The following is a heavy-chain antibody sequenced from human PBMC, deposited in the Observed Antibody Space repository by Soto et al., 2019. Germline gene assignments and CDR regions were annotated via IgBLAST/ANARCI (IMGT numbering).Heavy chain of an antibody. CDR3: ARAPSYYDFWSGYDSFDI. D-gene: IGHD3-3*01. V-gene: IGHV4-30-2*01. J-gene: IGHJ3*02. Sequence: SETLSLTCAVSGGSISSGGYSWSWIRQPPGKGLEWIGYIYHSGSTYYNPSLKSRVTISVDRSKNQFSLKLSSVTAADTAVYYCARAPSYYDFWSGYDSFDIWGQGTMVTVSS. CDR1: GGSISSGGYS. CDR2: IYHSGST.